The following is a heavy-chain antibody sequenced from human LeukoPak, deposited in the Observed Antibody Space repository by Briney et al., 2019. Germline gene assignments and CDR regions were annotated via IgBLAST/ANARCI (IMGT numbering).Heavy chain of an antibody. V-gene: IGHV3-21*01. Sequence: PGGSLRLSCAASGFTFSSYNMNWVRQAPEKGLEWVSSISSSSSYIYYADSVKGRFTISRDNAKNSLYLQMHSLRAEDSALYYCARESDGDYYFDYWGQGTLVTVSS. D-gene: IGHD4-17*01. CDR2: ISSSSSYI. CDR1: GFTFSSYN. CDR3: ARESDGDYYFDY. J-gene: IGHJ4*02.